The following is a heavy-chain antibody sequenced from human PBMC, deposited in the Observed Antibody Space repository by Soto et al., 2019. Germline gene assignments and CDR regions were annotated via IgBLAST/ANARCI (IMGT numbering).Heavy chain of an antibody. D-gene: IGHD3-3*01. CDR3: ARTPLQSGNAFDI. V-gene: IGHV4-39*01. CDR1: RGSSSSNSYY. CDR2: IYYSGST. J-gene: IGHJ3*02. Sequence: SEKLSLTCTVSRGSSSSNSYYYGWIRQPPGKGLEWIGSIYYSGSTYYNPSLKSRVTISVDTAKSQFSLKRSSVTAADTAVYYCARTPLQSGNAFDIWGQGTMVT.